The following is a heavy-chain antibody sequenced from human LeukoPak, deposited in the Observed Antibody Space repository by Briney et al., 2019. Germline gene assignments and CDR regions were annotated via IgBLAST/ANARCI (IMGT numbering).Heavy chain of an antibody. CDR3: AREDIVVVPDASGGAGWFDP. CDR1: GFTFSSYW. Sequence: GGALRLSCAASGFTFSSYWMHWVRQAPGKGLVWVSRINSDGSSTSYADSVRGRFTLSRDNAKNTLYLQMNSLRVEDTAVYYCAREDIVVVPDASGGAGWFDPWGQGTLVTVSS. D-gene: IGHD2-2*01. CDR2: INSDGSST. J-gene: IGHJ5*02. V-gene: IGHV3-74*01.